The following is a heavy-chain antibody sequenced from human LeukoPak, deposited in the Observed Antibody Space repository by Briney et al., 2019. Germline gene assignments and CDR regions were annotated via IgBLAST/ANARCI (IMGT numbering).Heavy chain of an antibody. J-gene: IGHJ4*02. V-gene: IGHV4-34*01. CDR3: ARRTSGYPFEY. CDR1: GGSFSGYY. CDR2: INHSGST. D-gene: IGHD3-22*01. Sequence: SETLSLTCAVYGGSFSGYYWSWIRQPPGKGLEWIGEINHSGSTNYNPSLKSRVTISVDTSKNQFSLKLTSVTAADTAVYYCARRTSGYPFEYWGQGTLVTVSS.